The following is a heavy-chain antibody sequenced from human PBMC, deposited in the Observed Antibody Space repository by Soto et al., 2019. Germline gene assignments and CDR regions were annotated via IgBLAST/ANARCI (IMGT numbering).Heavy chain of an antibody. D-gene: IGHD6-13*01. CDR2: ISPNGQGI. V-gene: IGHV3-23*01. CDR3: AKDRGYPRDYFHY. CDR1: GFTLNNYG. Sequence: EVQLLGSGGGLVQPGGSLRLSCAASGFTLNNYGMSWVRQAPGKGLEWVSAISPNGQGIYYADSVKGRFIISKDNSKNTVFLHMDSLTADDTAVYYCAKDRGYPRDYFHYWGQGTLVTVSS. J-gene: IGHJ4*02.